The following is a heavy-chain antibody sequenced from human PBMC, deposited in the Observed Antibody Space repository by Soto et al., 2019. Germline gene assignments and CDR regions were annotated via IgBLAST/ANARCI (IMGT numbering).Heavy chain of an antibody. V-gene: IGHV4-30-4*08. D-gene: IGHD1-7*01. J-gene: IGHJ5*02. CDR1: DGSISSGDYY. CDR3: ARGNWNYRGRFDP. Sequence: QVQLQESGPGLVKPSETLSLTCTVSDGSISSGDYYWSWIRQPPGKGLEWIAYMYYGGNTYYNPSLKSRITISIDTSKNQVSLRVNSVTAADTAVYYCARGNWNYRGRFDPWGQGTLVTVSS. CDR2: MYYGGNT.